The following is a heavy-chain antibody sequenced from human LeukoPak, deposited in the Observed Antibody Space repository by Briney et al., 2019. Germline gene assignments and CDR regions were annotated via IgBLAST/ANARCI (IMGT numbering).Heavy chain of an antibody. J-gene: IGHJ3*02. Sequence: PSETLSLTRTVSGGSISSGSYYWSWIRQPAGKGLEWIGRIYTSGSTNYNPSLKSRVTISVDTSKNQFSLKLSSVTAADTAVYYCARLRMRRTGAFDIWGQGTMVTVSS. CDR3: ARLRMRRTGAFDI. V-gene: IGHV4-61*02. CDR2: IYTSGST. CDR1: GGSISSGSYY. D-gene: IGHD1-14*01.